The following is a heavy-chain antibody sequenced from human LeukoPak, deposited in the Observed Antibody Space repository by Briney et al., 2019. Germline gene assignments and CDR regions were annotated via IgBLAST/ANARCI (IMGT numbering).Heavy chain of an antibody. CDR3: ARGLYSSSWYLDY. V-gene: IGHV3-48*03. J-gene: IGHJ4*02. CDR1: GFTFSSYE. Sequence: PGGSLRLSCTASGFTFSSYEMNWVRQAPGKGLEWVSYISSSGSTIYYADSVKGRFTISRDNAKNSLYLQMNSLRAEDTAVYYCARGLYSSSWYLDYWGQGTLVTVSS. D-gene: IGHD6-13*01. CDR2: ISSSGSTI.